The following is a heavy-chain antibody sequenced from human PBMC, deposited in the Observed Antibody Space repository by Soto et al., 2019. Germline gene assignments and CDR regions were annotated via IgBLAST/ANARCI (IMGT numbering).Heavy chain of an antibody. V-gene: IGHV4-59*01. CDR1: GGSISSYY. CDR3: AGIYGDPLESYWYFDL. Sequence: QVQLQESGPGLVKPSETLSLTCTVSGGSISSYYWSWIRQPPGKGLEWIGYIYYSGSTNYNPSLKSRVTISVDTSKNQFSLKLSSVTAADTAVYYCAGIYGDPLESYWYFDLWGRGTLVTVSS. J-gene: IGHJ2*01. D-gene: IGHD4-17*01. CDR2: IYYSGST.